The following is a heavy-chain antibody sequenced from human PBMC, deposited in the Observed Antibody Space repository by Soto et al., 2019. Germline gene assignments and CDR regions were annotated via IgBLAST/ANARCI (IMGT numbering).Heavy chain of an antibody. CDR2: ISSSGSTI. D-gene: IGHD6-13*01. J-gene: IGHJ6*02. V-gene: IGHV3-48*03. CDR1: GSSFSSYE. Sequence: PGCSLRLSCAAAGSSFSSYEMNWVRQAPGKGLEWVSYISSSGSTIYYADSVKGRFTIARDNAKNSLYLQMNSRRAEDTAVYHCARDEVGSSSLPSGYYYYGMDVWGQGTTVTVSS. CDR3: ARDEVGSSSLPSGYYYYGMDV.